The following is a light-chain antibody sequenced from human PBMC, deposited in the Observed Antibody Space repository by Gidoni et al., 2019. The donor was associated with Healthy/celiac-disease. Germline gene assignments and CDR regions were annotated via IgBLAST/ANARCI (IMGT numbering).Light chain of an antibody. V-gene: IGKV4-1*01. J-gene: IGKJ1*01. CDR3: QQYYSTPWT. CDR2: WAS. CDR1: QSVLYSSNNKNY. Sequence: DIVMTQSPDSLAVSLGERATINCKSSQSVLYSSNNKNYLAWYQQKPGQPPKLLIYWASTRESGVPERFSGSGSGTDFTLTISSLQAEDVAVYYCQQYYSTPWTFGQGNKVEIK.